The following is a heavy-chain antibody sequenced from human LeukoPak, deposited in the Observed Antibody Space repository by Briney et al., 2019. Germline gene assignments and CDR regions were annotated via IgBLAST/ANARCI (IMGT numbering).Heavy chain of an antibody. V-gene: IGHV3-15*01. Sequence: PGGSLRLSCAASGFTFSNAWMSWVRQAPGKGLEWVGRIKSKTDGGTTDYAAPVKGRFTISRDDSKNTLYLQMNSLRAEDTAVYYCAKASPYYDFWSGYSYYFDYWGQGTLVTVSS. CDR3: AKASPYYDFWSGYSYYFDY. CDR2: IKSKTDGGTT. D-gene: IGHD3-3*01. CDR1: GFTFSNAW. J-gene: IGHJ4*02.